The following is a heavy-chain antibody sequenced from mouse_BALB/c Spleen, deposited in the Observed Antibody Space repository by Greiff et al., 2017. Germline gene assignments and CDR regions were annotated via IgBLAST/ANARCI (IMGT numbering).Heavy chain of an antibody. CDR1: GYTFTSYW. J-gene: IGHJ4*01. V-gene: IGHV1-69*02. D-gene: IGHD1-1*01. CDR2: IDPSDSYT. CDR3: ARRGVVDAMDY. Sequence: VQLQQPGAELVKPGASVKLSCKASGYTFTSYWMHWVKQRPGQGLEWIGEIDPSDSYTNYNQKFKGKATLTVDKSSSTAYMQLSSLTSEDSAVYYCARRGVVDAMDYWGQGTSVTVSS.